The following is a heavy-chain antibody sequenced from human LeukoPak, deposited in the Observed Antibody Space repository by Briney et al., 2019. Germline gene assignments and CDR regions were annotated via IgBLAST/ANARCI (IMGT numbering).Heavy chain of an antibody. CDR1: GFSFSSYA. CDR3: TTDLGQGDY. J-gene: IGHJ4*02. Sequence: PGGSLRLSCAASGFSFSSYAIHWVRQAPGKGLEWVALISYDGSNKYYVDSVKGRFAISRDNSKNTLYLQMNSLRAEDTAVYYCTTDLGQGDYWGQGTLVTVSS. V-gene: IGHV3-30*03. CDR2: ISYDGSNK.